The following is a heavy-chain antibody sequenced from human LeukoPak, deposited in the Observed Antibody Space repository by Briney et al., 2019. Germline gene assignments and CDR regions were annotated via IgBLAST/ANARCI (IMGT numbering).Heavy chain of an antibody. Sequence: ASVTVSFTTSGYTFTGYYMHWVRQAPGQGLEWMGWINPNSGGTDYAQKFQGRVTMTRDTSISTLYMELSRLRSDDTAVYYCASGGAVAGNRKIYYFDYWGQGTLVTVSS. CDR1: GYTFTGYY. CDR3: ASGGAVAGNRKIYYFDY. D-gene: IGHD6-19*01. V-gene: IGHV1-2*02. CDR2: INPNSGGT. J-gene: IGHJ4*02.